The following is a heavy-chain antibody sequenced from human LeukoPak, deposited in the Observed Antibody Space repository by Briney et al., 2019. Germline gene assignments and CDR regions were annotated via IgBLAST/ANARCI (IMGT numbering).Heavy chain of an antibody. CDR3: ARDLYSSGWYGVDY. CDR2: ISYDGSNK. V-gene: IGHV3-30*04. CDR1: GFTFSSYA. D-gene: IGHD6-19*01. Sequence: GRSLRLSCAASGFTFSSYAMHWVRQAPGKGLXWXAVISYDGSNKYYADSVKGRFTISRDNSKNTLYLQMNSLRAEDAAVYYCARDLYSSGWYGVDYWGQGTLVTVSS. J-gene: IGHJ4*02.